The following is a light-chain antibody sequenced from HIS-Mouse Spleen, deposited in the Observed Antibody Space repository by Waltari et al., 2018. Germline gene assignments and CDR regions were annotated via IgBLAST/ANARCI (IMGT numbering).Light chain of an antibody. J-gene: IGLJ3*02. CDR1: SSAVGSYNL. CDR3: CSYAGSSTWV. V-gene: IGLV2-23*01. CDR2: EGS. Sequence: QSALTQPASVSGSPGQSITISCTGTSSAVGSYNLVSWYQQHPSKAPKLMIYEGSKRPSGVSNRFSGSKSGNTASLTISGLQAEDEADYYCCSYAGSSTWVFGGGTKLTVL.